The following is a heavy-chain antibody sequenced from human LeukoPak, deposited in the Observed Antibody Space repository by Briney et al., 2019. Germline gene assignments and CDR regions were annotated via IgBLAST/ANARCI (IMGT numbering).Heavy chain of an antibody. J-gene: IGHJ3*02. CDR3: ARDQSAPRWFGEYNAFDI. D-gene: IGHD3-10*01. CDR1: GGSFSGYY. CDR2: INHSGST. V-gene: IGHV4-34*01. Sequence: SETLSLTCAVYGGSFSGYYWSWIRQPPGKGLEWIGEINHSGSTNYNPSLKSRVTISVDTSKNQFSLKLSSVTAADTAVYYCARDQSAPRWFGEYNAFDIWGQGTMVTVSS.